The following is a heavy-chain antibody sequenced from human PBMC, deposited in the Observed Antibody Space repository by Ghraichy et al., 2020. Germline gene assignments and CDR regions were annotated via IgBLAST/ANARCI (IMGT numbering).Heavy chain of an antibody. D-gene: IGHD2-15*01. CDR3: AREAEGDIVVVVAATHIDY. Sequence: SETLSLTCTVSGGSISSYYWSWIRQPAGKGLEWIGRIYTSGSTNYNPSLKSRVTMSVDTSKNQFSLKLSSVTAADTAVYYCAREAEGDIVVVVAATHIDYWGQGTLVTVSS. CDR2: IYTSGST. V-gene: IGHV4-4*07. J-gene: IGHJ4*02. CDR1: GGSISSYY.